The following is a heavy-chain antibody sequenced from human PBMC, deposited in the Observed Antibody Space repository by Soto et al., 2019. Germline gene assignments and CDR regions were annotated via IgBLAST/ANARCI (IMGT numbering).Heavy chain of an antibody. D-gene: IGHD3-22*01. V-gene: IGHV3-33*01. Sequence: QVQLVESGGGVVQPGRSLRLSCAASGFTFSSYGMHWVRQAPGKGLEWVAVIWYDGSNKYYADSVKGRFTISRDNSKNTLYLQMNSLRAEDTAVYYCASMGTYYYDSIAYTDAFDIWGQGTMVTVSS. J-gene: IGHJ3*02. CDR1: GFTFSSYG. CDR2: IWYDGSNK. CDR3: ASMGTYYYDSIAYTDAFDI.